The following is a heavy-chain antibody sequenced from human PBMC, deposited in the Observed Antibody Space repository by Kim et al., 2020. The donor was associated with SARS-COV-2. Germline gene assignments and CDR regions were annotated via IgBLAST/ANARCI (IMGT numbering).Heavy chain of an antibody. D-gene: IGHD3-10*01. J-gene: IGHJ2*01. V-gene: IGHV3-74*01. CDR1: GFTFTTYW. CDR3: VTDRGVVVHDWCFES. Sequence: GGSLRLSCAASGFTFTTYWMHWVRQAPGKGLVWLSRINDAGRSTRYAKSVQGRFTTSRDNAENTLYLQMNSLRAADTAVYYCVTDRGVVVHDWCFESWGRGTLVTVSS. CDR2: INDAGRST.